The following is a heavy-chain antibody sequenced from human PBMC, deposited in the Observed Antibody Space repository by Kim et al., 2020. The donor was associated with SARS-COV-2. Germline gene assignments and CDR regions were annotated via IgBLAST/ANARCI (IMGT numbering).Heavy chain of an antibody. CDR2: VNNNNP. CDR1: GFTFSRRA. CDR3: AKDHPSSGWPTFDS. Sequence: GGSLRLSCAASGFTFSRRAMSWVRQVPGKGLEWIASVNNNNPYYADSVKGRFTDSRDITKDTLYLQMNSLRADDTALYYCAKDHPSSGWPTFDSWGQGTLVAVSS. V-gene: IGHV3-23*05. J-gene: IGHJ4*02. D-gene: IGHD6-19*01.